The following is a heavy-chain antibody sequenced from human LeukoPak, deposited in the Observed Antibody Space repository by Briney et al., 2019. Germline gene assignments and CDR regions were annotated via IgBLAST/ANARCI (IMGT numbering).Heavy chain of an antibody. V-gene: IGHV3-48*03. CDR1: GFSFSAYE. J-gene: IGHJ3*02. CDR3: AREALEWSPPDI. CDR2: ISASGSLT. Sequence: GGSLRLSCEASGFSFSAYEMNWVRQAPGKGLEWISYISASGSLTHYADSVKGRFTISRDNSKNTLYLQMNNMRTEDTAVYYCAREALEWSPPDIWGQGTTVTVSS. D-gene: IGHD3-3*01.